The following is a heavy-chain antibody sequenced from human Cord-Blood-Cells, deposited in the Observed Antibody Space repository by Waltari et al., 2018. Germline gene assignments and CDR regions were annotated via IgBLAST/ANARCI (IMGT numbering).Heavy chain of an antibody. Sequence: QLQLQESGPGLVKPSETLSLTCTVSGGSISSCSYYWGWIRQPPGKGLEWIGSIYDSGSTYYNPSLRSRVTISVATSKNQFSLKLSSVTAADTAVYYCARGSASDMDVWGKGTTVTVSS. CDR2: IYDSGST. CDR1: GGSISSCSYY. J-gene: IGHJ6*03. V-gene: IGHV4-39*01. CDR3: ARGSASDMDV.